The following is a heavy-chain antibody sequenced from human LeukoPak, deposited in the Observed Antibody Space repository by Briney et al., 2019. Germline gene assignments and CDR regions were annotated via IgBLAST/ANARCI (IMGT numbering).Heavy chain of an antibody. CDR2: ISNSDNDI. V-gene: IGHV3-11*01. J-gene: IGHJ6*02. Sequence: GGSLRLSCAASGFIFSDYYMSWIRQTPGKGLEWISYISNSDNDIHYAGSVKGRFTISRDNTRNSLYLQMNSLRAEDTAVYYCAHAAIVYGSEGVDVWGQGTTVIVSS. CDR1: GFIFSDYY. CDR3: AHAAIVYGSEGVDV. D-gene: IGHD3-10*01.